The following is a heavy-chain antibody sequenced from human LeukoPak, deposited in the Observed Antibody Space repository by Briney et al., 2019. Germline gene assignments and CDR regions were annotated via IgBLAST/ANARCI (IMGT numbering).Heavy chain of an antibody. CDR3: ARVSGWPWDH. Sequence: GGSLRLSCAASGFTFGGYSWTWVGQAPGKGREWVSYISLSSTTIYYADSVKGRFTISRDDAKNSLYLQMNNLRDEDTAVYYCARVSGWPWDHWGQGTLVTVSS. CDR1: GFTFGGYS. J-gene: IGHJ4*02. CDR2: ISLSSTTI. D-gene: IGHD2-15*01. V-gene: IGHV3-48*02.